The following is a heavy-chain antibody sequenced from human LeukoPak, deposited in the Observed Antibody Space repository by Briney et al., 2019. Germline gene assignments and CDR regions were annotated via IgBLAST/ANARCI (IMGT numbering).Heavy chain of an antibody. D-gene: IGHD3-10*01. CDR3: VKVAKYYYGSETYYFFEH. CDR2: INRRGHT. CDR1: GFTFDRFT. J-gene: IGHJ4*02. Sequence: PGGSLRLSCAASGFTFDRFTIHWVRQTPGKGLEWVPLINRRGHTFYADSVKGRFTISRDNAKNSLDLQMNSLRVEDTGIYYCVKVAKYYYGSETYYFFEHWGQGTPVTASS. V-gene: IGHV3-43*01.